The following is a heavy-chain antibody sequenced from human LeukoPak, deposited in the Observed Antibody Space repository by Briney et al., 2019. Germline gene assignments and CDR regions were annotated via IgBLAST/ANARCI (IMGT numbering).Heavy chain of an antibody. J-gene: IGHJ5*02. Sequence: SETLSLTCTVSGGSISSSSYYWGWIRQPPGKGLEWIGSIYYSENTYYNTSLKSRVSISADPAKNQFFLRLTSVTAADTAVYYCARLSCNTLGCPTVYNWIDTWGQGTLVTVSS. CDR2: IYYSENT. CDR1: GGSISSSSYY. V-gene: IGHV4-39*01. CDR3: ARLSCNTLGCPTVYNWIDT. D-gene: IGHD2/OR15-2a*01.